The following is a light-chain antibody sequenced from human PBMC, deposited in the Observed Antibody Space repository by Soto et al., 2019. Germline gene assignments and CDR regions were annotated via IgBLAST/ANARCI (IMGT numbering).Light chain of an antibody. CDR3: HQRQSWPRT. V-gene: IGKV3D-20*02. J-gene: IGKJ1*01. Sequence: EIVMKQSPATLSVSPGERATLSCRASQRVGSNYLAWYQQNPGQPPRLLIHGASSRATGIPDRFSGSGSGTDFTLTISDVQPEDFALYYCHQRQSWPRTFGQGTKVDIK. CDR2: GAS. CDR1: QRVGSNY.